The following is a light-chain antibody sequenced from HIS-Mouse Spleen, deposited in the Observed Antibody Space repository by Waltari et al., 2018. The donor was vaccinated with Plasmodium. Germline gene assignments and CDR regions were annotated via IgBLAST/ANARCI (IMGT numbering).Light chain of an antibody. CDR2: EDS. J-gene: IGLJ3*02. V-gene: IGLV3-10*01. CDR3: YSTDSSGNHRV. CDR1: ALPQKY. Sequence: SYELTQPPSVSVSPGPAARIPCPGDALPQKYASWYQQKSGQATVLVIYEDSKRPSGIPERFSGSSSGTMATLTISGAQVEDEADYYCYSTDSSGNHRVFGGGTKLTVL.